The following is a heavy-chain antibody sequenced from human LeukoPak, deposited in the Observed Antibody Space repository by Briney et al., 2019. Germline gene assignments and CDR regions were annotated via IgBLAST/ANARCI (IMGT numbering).Heavy chain of an antibody. J-gene: IGHJ3*02. CDR3: ARGGLLRYFDWLAPAGYAFDI. Sequence: SQTLSLTCAVSGGSISSSGYSWSWIRQPPGKGLEWIGYIYHSGSTYYNPSLKSRVTISVDRSKNQFSLKLSSVTAADTAVYYCARGGLLRYFDWLAPAGYAFDIWGQGTMVTVSS. D-gene: IGHD3-9*01. V-gene: IGHV4-30-2*01. CDR2: IYHSGST. CDR1: GGSISSSGYS.